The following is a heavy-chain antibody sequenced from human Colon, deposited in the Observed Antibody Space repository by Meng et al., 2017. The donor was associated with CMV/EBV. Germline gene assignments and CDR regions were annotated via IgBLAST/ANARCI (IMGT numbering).Heavy chain of an antibody. J-gene: IGHJ4*02. V-gene: IGHV3-53*01. CDR3: TTHSGGY. Sequence: GESLKISCAVSGFAVRSDYMTWVRQAPGKGLEWVSVTDTNGYTDHADSVRGRFTVSSDNFKNMVFLQMNSLRAEDTAIYYCTTHSGGYWGQGTLVTVSS. CDR1: GFAVRSDY. CDR2: TDTNGYT.